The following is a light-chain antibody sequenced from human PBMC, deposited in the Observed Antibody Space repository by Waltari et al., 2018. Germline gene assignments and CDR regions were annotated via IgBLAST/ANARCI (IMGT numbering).Light chain of an antibody. J-gene: IGKJ5*01. Sequence: EIVMTQSPLSLPVTPGEPATIPCRSSQTLLHTNVNNYLDWYLQKPGQSPQLLLYLGSNRASGVPDRFSGSGSGTTFTLKISRVEAEDVGVYYCMQALQTPITFGQGTRLEIK. CDR3: MQALQTPIT. CDR1: QTLLHTNVNNY. CDR2: LGS. V-gene: IGKV2-28*01.